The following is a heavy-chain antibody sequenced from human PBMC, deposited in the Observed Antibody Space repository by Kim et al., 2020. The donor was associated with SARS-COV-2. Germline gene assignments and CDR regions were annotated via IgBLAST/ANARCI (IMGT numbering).Heavy chain of an antibody. J-gene: IGHJ6*01. CDR2: IYYSGST. Sequence: SETLSRTCTVSGGSISSYYWSWIRQPPGKGLEWIGYIYYSGSTNYNPSLKSRVTISVDTSKNQFSLKLSSVTAADTAAYYCARTTYYDSSGYYHYYYYYG. CDR1: GGSISSYY. V-gene: IGHV4-59*13. D-gene: IGHD3-22*01. CDR3: ARTTYYDSSGYYHYYYYYG.